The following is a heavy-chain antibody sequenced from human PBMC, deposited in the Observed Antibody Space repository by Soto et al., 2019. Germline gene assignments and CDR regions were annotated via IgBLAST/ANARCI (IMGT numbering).Heavy chain of an antibody. J-gene: IGHJ4*02. D-gene: IGHD3-22*01. V-gene: IGHV3-33*01. CDR1: GFTFSIFG. CDR2: IWYDGSNA. Sequence: QVQLVESGGGVVQPGRSLRLSCAASGFTFSIFGMHWVRQAPGKGLEWAAIIWYDGSNAYYADSVRGRFTISRDNSKNTVYLQMNSPRAEDTAVDYCSRDKGSSTVVSGISQEGYFDSWGQGTLVTVSS. CDR3: SRDKGSSTVVSGISQEGYFDS.